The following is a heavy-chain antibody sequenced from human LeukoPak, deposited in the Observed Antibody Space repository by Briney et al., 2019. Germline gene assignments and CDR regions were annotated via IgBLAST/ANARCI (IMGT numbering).Heavy chain of an antibody. J-gene: IGHJ4*02. Sequence: SETLSLTCTVSGGSISSGGYYWSWIRQHPGKGLEWIGYIYYSGNTYYNPSLKSRVTISVDTSKNQFSLKLSSVTAADTAVYYCARWGTAMASSDYWGQGTLVTVSS. CDR2: IYYSGNT. V-gene: IGHV4-31*03. CDR3: ARWGTAMASSDY. D-gene: IGHD5-18*01. CDR1: GGSISSGGYY.